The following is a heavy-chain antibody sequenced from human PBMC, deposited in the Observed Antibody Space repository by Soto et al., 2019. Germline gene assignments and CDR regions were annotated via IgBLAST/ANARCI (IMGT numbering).Heavy chain of an antibody. J-gene: IGHJ4*02. V-gene: IGHV1-46*01. D-gene: IGHD3-22*01. CDR2: INPSGGST. Sequence: GASVKVSCKASGYTFTSYCMHWVRQAPGQGLEWMGIINPSGGSTSYAQKFQGRVTMTRDTSTSTVYMELSSLRSEDTAVYYCAREDYYDSSGYFPARYYFDYWGQGTLVTVSS. CDR3: AREDYYDSSGYFPARYYFDY. CDR1: GYTFTSYC.